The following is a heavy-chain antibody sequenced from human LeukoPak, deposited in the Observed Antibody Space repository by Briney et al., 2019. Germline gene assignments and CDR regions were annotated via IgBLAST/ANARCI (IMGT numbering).Heavy chain of an antibody. J-gene: IGHJ4*02. CDR2: ISWNSGSI. CDR3: AKGGAGGGAIDY. D-gene: IGHD3-16*01. Sequence: PGGSLRLSCAASGFTFSNYAMSWVRQAPGKGPEWVSGISWNSGSIGCADSVKGRFTISRDNAKNSLYLQMNSLRAEDTALYYCAKGGAGGGAIDYWGQGTLVTVSS. V-gene: IGHV3-9*01. CDR1: GFTFSNYA.